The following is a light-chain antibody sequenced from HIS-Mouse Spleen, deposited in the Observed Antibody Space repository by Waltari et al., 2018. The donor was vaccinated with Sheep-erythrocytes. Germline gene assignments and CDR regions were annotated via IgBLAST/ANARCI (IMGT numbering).Light chain of an antibody. CDR2: AAS. Sequence: DIQLTQSPSFLSASVGDRVTITCPASQGISSYLAWYQRKPGKAPKLLIYAASTLQSGVPSRFSGSGSGTAFTLTISSLQPEDFATYYCQQLNSYPPAFGPGTKVDIK. CDR1: QGISSY. CDR3: QQLNSYPPA. V-gene: IGKV1-9*01. J-gene: IGKJ3*01.